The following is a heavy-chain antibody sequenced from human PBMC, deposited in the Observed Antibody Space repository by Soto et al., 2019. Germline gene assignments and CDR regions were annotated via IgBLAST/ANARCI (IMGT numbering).Heavy chain of an antibody. Sequence: SETLSLTCAVSGGSISSGGYSWSWIRQPPGKGLEWIGYIYHSGSTYYNPSLKSRVTISVDRSKNQFSLKLSSVTAADTAVYYCARAAIGTGPFDIWGQGTMVTVSS. CDR1: GGSISSGGYS. V-gene: IGHV4-30-2*01. CDR3: ARAAIGTGPFDI. J-gene: IGHJ3*02. CDR2: IYHSGST. D-gene: IGHD1-1*01.